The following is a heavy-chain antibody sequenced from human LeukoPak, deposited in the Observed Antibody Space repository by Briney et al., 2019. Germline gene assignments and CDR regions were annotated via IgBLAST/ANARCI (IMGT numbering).Heavy chain of an antibody. J-gene: IGHJ4*02. CDR2: VDPEDGET. D-gene: IGHD3-16*01. CDR1: GYTFTDYY. V-gene: IGHV1-69-2*01. CDR3: ATGGKIDY. Sequence: GASVKVSCKASGYTFTDYYMHWVQQAPGKGLEWMGRVDPEDGETIYAEKFQGRVTITADTSTDTAYMELSSLRSEDTAVYYCATGGKIDYWGQGTLVTVSS.